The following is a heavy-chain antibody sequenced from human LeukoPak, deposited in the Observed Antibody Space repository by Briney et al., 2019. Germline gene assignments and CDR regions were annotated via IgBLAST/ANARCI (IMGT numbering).Heavy chain of an antibody. V-gene: IGHV3-7*01. CDR3: ARDEYSSSWYGVFDY. Sequence: GGSLRLSCAASGFTFNDYTMIWVRQAPGKGLEWVANIKQDGSEKYYVDPVKGRFTISRDNAKNSLYLQMNSLRAEDTAVYYCARDEYSSSWYGVFDYWGQGTLVTVSS. J-gene: IGHJ4*02. D-gene: IGHD6-13*01. CDR2: IKQDGSEK. CDR1: GFTFNDYT.